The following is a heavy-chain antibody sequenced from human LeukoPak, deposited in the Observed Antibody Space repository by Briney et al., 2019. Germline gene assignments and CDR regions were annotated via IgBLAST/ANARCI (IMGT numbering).Heavy chain of an antibody. Sequence: GGSLRLSCAASGFTFSSYGMHWVRQAPGKGLEWVAVISYDGSNKYYADSVKGRFTISRDNSKNTLYLQMNSLRAEDTAVYYCALLEWRKSLDYWGQGTLVTVSS. CDR1: GFTFSSYG. J-gene: IGHJ4*02. CDR3: ALLEWRKSLDY. D-gene: IGHD3-3*01. CDR2: ISYDGSNK. V-gene: IGHV3-30*03.